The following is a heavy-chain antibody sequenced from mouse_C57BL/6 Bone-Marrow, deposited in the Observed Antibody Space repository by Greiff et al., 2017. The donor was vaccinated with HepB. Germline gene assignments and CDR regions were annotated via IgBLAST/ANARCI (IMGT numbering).Heavy chain of an antibody. D-gene: IGHD1-1*01. J-gene: IGHJ3*01. Sequence: EVKLQESGAELVRPGASVKLSCTASGFNIKDYYMHWVKQRPEQGLEWIGRIDPEDGDTEYAPKFQGKATMTADTSSNTAYLQLSSLTSEDTAVYYCTNVLLRAWFAYWGQGTLVTVSA. CDR1: GFNIKDYY. CDR3: TNVLLRAWFAY. V-gene: IGHV14-1*01. CDR2: IDPEDGDT.